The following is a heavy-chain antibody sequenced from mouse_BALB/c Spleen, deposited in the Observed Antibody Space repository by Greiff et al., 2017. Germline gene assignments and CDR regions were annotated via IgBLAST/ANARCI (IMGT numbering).Heavy chain of an antibody. Sequence: QVQLKESGPGLVAPSQSLSITCTVSGFSLTSYGVHWVRQPPGKGLEWLGVIWAGGSTNYNSALMSRLSISKDNSNSQVFLKMNSLQTDDTAMYYCARDRYGRYFDVWGAGTTVTVSA. CDR3: ARDRYGRYFDV. CDR2: IWAGGST. V-gene: IGHV2-9*02. CDR1: GFSLTSYG. J-gene: IGHJ1*01. D-gene: IGHD2-10*02.